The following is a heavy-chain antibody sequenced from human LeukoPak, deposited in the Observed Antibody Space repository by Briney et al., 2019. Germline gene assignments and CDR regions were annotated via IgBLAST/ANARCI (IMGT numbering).Heavy chain of an antibody. D-gene: IGHD1-14*01. J-gene: IGHJ5*02. CDR1: GGSFSGYY. Sequence: SETLSLTCAVYGGSFSGYYWSWIRQPPGKGLEWIGEINHSGSTNYNPSLKSRVTISVDTSKNQFSLKLSSVTAADTAVYYCASPEAWFDPWGQGTLVTVSS. CDR3: ASPEAWFDP. CDR2: INHSGST. V-gene: IGHV4-34*01.